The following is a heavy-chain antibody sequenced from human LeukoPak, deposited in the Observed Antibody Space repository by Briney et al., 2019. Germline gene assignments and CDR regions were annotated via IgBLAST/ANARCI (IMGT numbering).Heavy chain of an antibody. CDR3: ARGYGSSWYWYFDL. CDR1: GGTFSSYA. CDR2: IIPIFGTA. J-gene: IGHJ2*01. D-gene: IGHD6-13*01. Sequence: GASVKVSCKASGGTFSSYAISWVRQAPGQGLEWMGGIIPIFGTANYAQKFQGRVTITADKSTSTAYMELSSLRSEDTAVYYCARGYGSSWYWYFDLWGRGTLVTVSS. V-gene: IGHV1-69*06.